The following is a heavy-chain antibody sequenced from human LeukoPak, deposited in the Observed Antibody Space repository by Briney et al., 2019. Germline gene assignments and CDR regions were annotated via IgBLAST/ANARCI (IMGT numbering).Heavy chain of an antibody. Sequence: GGSLRLSCAASGFTFSDYNMNWVRQAPGKGLEWLSYISSSSITIYYADSVKGRFTISRDNAKNSLYLQMNSLRAEDTAVYYCARDQRGLQRDYWGQGTLVTVSS. CDR3: ARDQRGLQRDY. CDR1: GFTFSDYN. D-gene: IGHD5-24*01. J-gene: IGHJ4*02. V-gene: IGHV3-48*04. CDR2: ISSSSITI.